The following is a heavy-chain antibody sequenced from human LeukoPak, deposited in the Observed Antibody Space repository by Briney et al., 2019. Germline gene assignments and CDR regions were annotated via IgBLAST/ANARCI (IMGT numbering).Heavy chain of an antibody. D-gene: IGHD1-26*01. CDR2: IIPIFGTA. V-gene: IGHV1-69*05. J-gene: IGHJ4*02. Sequence: GASVKVSCKASGYTFTSYGISWVRQAPGQGLEWMGGIIPIFGTANYAQKFQGRVTITTDESTSTAYMELSSLRSEDTAVYYCARERHSGSYSYFDYWGQGTLVTVSS. CDR1: GYTFTSYG. CDR3: ARERHSGSYSYFDY.